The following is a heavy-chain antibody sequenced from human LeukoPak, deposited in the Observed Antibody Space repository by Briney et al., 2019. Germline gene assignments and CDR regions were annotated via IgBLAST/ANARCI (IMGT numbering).Heavy chain of an antibody. Sequence: GASVKVSCKASGGTFSSYAISWVRQAPGQGLEWMGGIIPIFGTANYAQKFQGRVTITADESTSTAYMELSSLRSEDTAVYYCASSGYCSGGSCYSLDYWGQGTLVTVSS. CDR2: IIPIFGTA. CDR3: ASSGYCSGGSCYSLDY. D-gene: IGHD2-15*01. J-gene: IGHJ4*02. V-gene: IGHV1-69*13. CDR1: GGTFSSYA.